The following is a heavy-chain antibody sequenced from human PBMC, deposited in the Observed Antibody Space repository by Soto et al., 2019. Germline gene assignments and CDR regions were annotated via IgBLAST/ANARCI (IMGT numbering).Heavy chain of an antibody. D-gene: IGHD2-15*01. Sequence: SETLSLTCTVSGGSISSGGYYWSWIRQHPGKGLEWIGYIYYSGSTYYNPSLKSRVTISVDTSKNQFSLKLSSVTAADTAVYYCARDRSRPPESPGYCSGGCYYYGMDVWGQGTTVTVSS. CDR1: GGSISSGGYY. CDR2: IYYSGST. CDR3: ARDRSRPPESPGYCSGGCYYYGMDV. V-gene: IGHV4-31*03. J-gene: IGHJ6*02.